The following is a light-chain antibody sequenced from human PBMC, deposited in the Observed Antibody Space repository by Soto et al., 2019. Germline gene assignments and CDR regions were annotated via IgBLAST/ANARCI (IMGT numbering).Light chain of an antibody. Sequence: EIVMTQSPATLSVFPGERATLSCRASQSISTNLAWYQQKPGQAPRLLIYGASARATGIPARFSGSGSGTEFTLTISSLQSEDFAVYYCHQYNNWPPYTFGQGTELEIK. CDR1: QSISTN. CDR2: GAS. J-gene: IGKJ2*01. CDR3: HQYNNWPPYT. V-gene: IGKV3-15*01.